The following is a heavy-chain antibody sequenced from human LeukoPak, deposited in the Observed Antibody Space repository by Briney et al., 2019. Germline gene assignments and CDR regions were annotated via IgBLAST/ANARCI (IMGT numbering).Heavy chain of an antibody. CDR1: GFTFSSYA. D-gene: IGHD1-26*01. J-gene: IGHJ4*02. V-gene: IGHV3-15*01. Sequence: GGSLRLSCAAYGFTFSSYAMSWVRQAAGKGLEWVGRIKSKTDGGTTDYAAPVKGRFPISRDDSKSIAYLQMNSLKTEDTAVYYCTRFDRWELLMFDYWGQGTLVTVSS. CDR2: IKSKTDGGTT. CDR3: TRFDRWELLMFDY.